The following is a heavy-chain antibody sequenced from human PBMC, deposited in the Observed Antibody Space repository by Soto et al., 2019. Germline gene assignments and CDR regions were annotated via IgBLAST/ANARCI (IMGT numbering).Heavy chain of an antibody. D-gene: IGHD7-27*01. J-gene: IGHJ6*02. Sequence: GGSLRLSCAASGFTFSSYAMHWVRQAPDKGLERVAVISYDGSNKYYADSVKGRFTISRDNSKNTLYLQMNSLRAEDTAVYYCAKDLLGPGRAYGMDVWGQGTTVTVSS. CDR1: GFTFSSYA. CDR3: AKDLLGPGRAYGMDV. V-gene: IGHV3-30*04. CDR2: ISYDGSNK.